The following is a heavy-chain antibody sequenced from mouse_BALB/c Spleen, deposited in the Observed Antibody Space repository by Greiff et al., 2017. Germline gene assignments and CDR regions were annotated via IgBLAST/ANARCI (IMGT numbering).Heavy chain of an antibody. CDR1: GFSLTSYG. CDR3: ARPDYYGGYFDV. CDR2: IWSGGST. J-gene: IGHJ1*01. V-gene: IGHV2-2*02. Sequence: VQLQQSGPGLVQPSQSLSITCTVSGFSLTSYGVHWVRQSPGKGLEWLGVIWSGGSTDYNAAFISRLSISKDNSKSQVFFKMNSLQANDTAIYYCARPDYYGGYFDVWGAGTTVTVSS. D-gene: IGHD1-1*01.